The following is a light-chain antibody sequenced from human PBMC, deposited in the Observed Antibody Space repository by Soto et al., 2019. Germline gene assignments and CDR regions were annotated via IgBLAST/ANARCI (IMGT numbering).Light chain of an antibody. V-gene: IGKV1-5*03. CDR2: KAS. J-gene: IGKJ1*01. Sequence: DIQMTQSPSTLSASVGDRVTINFRASQSISSSLAWYQQKPGKAPNLLIYKASSLESGVPSRFSGSGSGTEFTLTISSLQPDDFATYYCQHYNSYSEAFGQGTKVDIK. CDR3: QHYNSYSEA. CDR1: QSISSS.